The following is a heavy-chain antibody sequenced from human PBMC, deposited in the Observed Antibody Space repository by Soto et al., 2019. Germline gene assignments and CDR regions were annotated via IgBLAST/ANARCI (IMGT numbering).Heavy chain of an antibody. D-gene: IGHD6-19*01. Sequence: PSETLSLTCTVSGGSISSGGYYWSWIRQHPGKGLEWIGYIYYSGSTYYNPSLKSRVTISVDTSKNQFSLKLSSVTAADTAVYYCARSGYSSGRAFDYWGQGTLVTVSS. CDR1: GGSISSGGYY. CDR2: IYYSGST. CDR3: ARSGYSSGRAFDY. J-gene: IGHJ4*02. V-gene: IGHV4-31*03.